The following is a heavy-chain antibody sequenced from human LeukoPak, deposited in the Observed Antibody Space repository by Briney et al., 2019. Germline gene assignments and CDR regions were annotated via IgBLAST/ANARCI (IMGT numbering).Heavy chain of an antibody. CDR3: INGDHGLDY. D-gene: IGHD4-17*01. J-gene: IGHJ4*02. CDR1: GFTYRTYW. CDR2: IKHDGSEK. Sequence: GGSLRLSCAASGFTYRTYWMAWVRQAPGKGLEWVANIKHDGSEKYYLDSVKGRFTISRDTSKNSLNLQMNSLRVDDTAVYYCINGDHGLDYWGQGTLVTVSA. V-gene: IGHV3-7*01.